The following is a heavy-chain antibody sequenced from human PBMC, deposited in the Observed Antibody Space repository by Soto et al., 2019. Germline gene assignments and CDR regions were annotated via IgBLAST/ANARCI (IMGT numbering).Heavy chain of an antibody. J-gene: IGHJ4*02. D-gene: IGHD1-20*01. CDR3: AKDWSYNWNHFDY. V-gene: IGHV3-23*01. Sequence: GGSLRLSCAASGFTFSSYAMSWVRQAPGKGLEWVSAISGSGGSTYYADSVKGRFTISRDNSKNTLYLQMNSLRAEDTAVYYWAKDWSYNWNHFDYWGQGTLVTVSS. CDR1: GFTFSSYA. CDR2: ISGSGGST.